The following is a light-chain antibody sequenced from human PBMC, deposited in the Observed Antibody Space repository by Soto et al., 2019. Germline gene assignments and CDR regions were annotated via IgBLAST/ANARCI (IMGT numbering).Light chain of an antibody. CDR1: QSVSSIY. J-gene: IGKJ4*01. V-gene: IGKV3-20*01. CDR2: GAS. Sequence: ELVLTQSPGTLSLSPGERATLSCRASQSVSSIYLAWYQQKPGQAPRLLIYGASSRPTGIPDRFSGSGAGTDFTLTSSRLEPEDCAVYYCQQYGSSALTFGGGTKVEIK. CDR3: QQYGSSALT.